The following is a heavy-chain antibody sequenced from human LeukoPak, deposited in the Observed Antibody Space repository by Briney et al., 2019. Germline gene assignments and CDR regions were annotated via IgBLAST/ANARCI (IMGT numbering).Heavy chain of an antibody. V-gene: IGHV3-53*05. Sequence: GGSLRLSCAASGFAVSTTYMSWVRQAPGEGLEWVSVIYTSGSTHYADSVKGRFTISRDNSKNTVYLQMNSLRAEDTAVYYCARDITSTSYYDYWGQGTLVTVSS. J-gene: IGHJ4*02. CDR2: IYTSGST. CDR1: GFAVSTTY. D-gene: IGHD2-2*01. CDR3: ARDITSTSYYDY.